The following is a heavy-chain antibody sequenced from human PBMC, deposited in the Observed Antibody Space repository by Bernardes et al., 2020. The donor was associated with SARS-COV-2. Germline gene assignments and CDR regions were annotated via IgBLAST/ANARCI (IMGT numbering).Heavy chain of an antibody. V-gene: IGHV3-23*01. J-gene: IGHJ6*02. Sequence: GGSLRLSCAASGFTFSSYAMSWVRQAPGKGLEWVSAISGSGGSTYYADSVKGRFTISRDNSKNTLYLQMNSLRAEDTAVYYCAKDPVVPAAAGPRLLWYYYGMDVWGQGTTVTVSS. CDR2: ISGSGGST. D-gene: IGHD2-2*01. CDR3: AKDPVVPAAAGPRLLWYYYGMDV. CDR1: GFTFSSYA.